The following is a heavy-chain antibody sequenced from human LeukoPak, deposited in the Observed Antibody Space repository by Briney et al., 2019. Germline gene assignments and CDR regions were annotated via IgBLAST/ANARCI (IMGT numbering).Heavy chain of an antibody. D-gene: IGHD3-3*01. Sequence: GGSLRLSCAASGFTFSSYSMNWVRQAPGKGLEWVSSISSSSSYIYYADSVKGRFTISRDNAKNSLYLQMNSLRAEDTAVYYCARVMGYDFWSGYYAPNYYYYMDAWGKGTTVTVSS. CDR3: ARVMGYDFWSGYYAPNYYYYMDA. CDR2: ISSSSSYI. CDR1: GFTFSSYS. V-gene: IGHV3-21*01. J-gene: IGHJ6*03.